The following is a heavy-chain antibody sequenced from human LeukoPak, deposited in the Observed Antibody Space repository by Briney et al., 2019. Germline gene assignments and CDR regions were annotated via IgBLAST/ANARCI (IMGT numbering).Heavy chain of an antibody. V-gene: IGHV1-69*13. Sequence: ASVKVSCKASGGTFSSYAISWVRQAPGQGLEWMGGIIHIFGTANYAQKFQGRVTITADESTSTAYMELSSLRSEDTAVYYCARGAYDFWSGYRPHYYYYYYMDVWGKGTTVTVSS. CDR1: GGTFSSYA. CDR3: ARGAYDFWSGYRPHYYYYYYMDV. J-gene: IGHJ6*03. D-gene: IGHD3-3*01. CDR2: IIHIFGTA.